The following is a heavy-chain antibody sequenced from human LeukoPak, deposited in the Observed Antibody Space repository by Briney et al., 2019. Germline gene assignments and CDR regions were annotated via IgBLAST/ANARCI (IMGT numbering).Heavy chain of an antibody. D-gene: IGHD4-17*01. V-gene: IGHV3-53*01. CDR3: VGEGKY. Sequence: PGGSLRLACAASGFTFSSYWMRWGRQAPGKGVEWVSVIYSGGGTNYEDSRKGRFTISRHNSKNTLYLQMNSLRAEDTAVYYCVGEGKYWGQGTLVTVSS. J-gene: IGHJ4*02. CDR2: IYSGGGT. CDR1: GFTFSSYW.